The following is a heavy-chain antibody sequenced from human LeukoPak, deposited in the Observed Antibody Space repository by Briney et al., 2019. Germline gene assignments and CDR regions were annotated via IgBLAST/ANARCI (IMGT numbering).Heavy chain of an antibody. CDR2: IGAYNGNT. D-gene: IGHD3-10*01. CDR1: GYTFTSYG. J-gene: IGHJ5*02. CDR3: ARHAYYHGSGSQINWFDP. Sequence: GASVKVSCKASGYTFTSYGISWVRQAPGQGLEWMGWIGAYNGNTNYAQKLQGRVTMTTDTSTSTAYMELRSLRSDDTAVYYCARHAYYHGSGSQINWFDPWGQGTLVTVSS. V-gene: IGHV1-18*01.